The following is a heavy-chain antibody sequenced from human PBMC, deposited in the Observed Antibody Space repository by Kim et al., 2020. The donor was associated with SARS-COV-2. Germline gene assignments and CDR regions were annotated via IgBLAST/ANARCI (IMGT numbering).Heavy chain of an antibody. V-gene: IGHV3-48*02. CDR3: VRDRWGGAFDS. CDR2: ITKGSTTI. J-gene: IGHJ3*02. Sequence: GGSLRLSCATSGFTFSAYDMNWVRQAPGKGLEWLSFITKGSTTIYYADSVKGRFTISRDDAKNSLYLQMNSLRDEDTAMFYCVRDRWGGAFDSWGRGTM. CDR1: GFTFSAYD. D-gene: IGHD3-16*01.